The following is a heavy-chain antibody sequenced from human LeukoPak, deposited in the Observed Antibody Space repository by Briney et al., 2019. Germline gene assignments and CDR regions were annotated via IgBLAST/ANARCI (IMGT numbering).Heavy chain of an antibody. V-gene: IGHV3-11*04. CDR1: GFTFSDYY. CDR2: ISSSGNTK. J-gene: IGHJ4*02. CDR3: ARDGGSAWFFRY. Sequence: GGSLRLSCAASGFTFSDYYMSWLRQAPGKGLEGVSYISSSGNTKYYADSVKGRFTISRDNAKNSLYLQMNSLRAEDTAVYYCARDGGSAWFFRYWGQGTLVTVSS. D-gene: IGHD6-19*01.